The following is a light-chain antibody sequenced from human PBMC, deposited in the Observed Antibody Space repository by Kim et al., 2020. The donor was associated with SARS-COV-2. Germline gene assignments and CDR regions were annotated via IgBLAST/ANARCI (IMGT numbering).Light chain of an antibody. CDR2: QDD. J-gene: IGLJ2*01. V-gene: IGLV3-1*01. CDR1: KLGDKF. CDR3: QAWDIGTVL. Sequence: SYELTQPPAVSVSPGQTANIPCAGEKLGDKFVCWYQQRPGQSPQLVIHQDDKRPSGVPDRFSGSNSGNTATLTINGTQAMDEADYYCQAWDIGTVLFGGG.